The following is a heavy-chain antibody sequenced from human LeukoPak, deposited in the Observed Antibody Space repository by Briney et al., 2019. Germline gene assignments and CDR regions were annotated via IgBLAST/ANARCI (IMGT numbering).Heavy chain of an antibody. CDR3: ARRLGFLEWLLDY. CDR2: MNPNSGNT. V-gene: IGHV1-8*03. CDR1: GYTFTSYD. J-gene: IGHJ4*02. D-gene: IGHD3-3*01. Sequence: ASVKVSCKASGYTFTSYDINWVRQATGQGLEWMGWMNPNSGNTGYAQKFQGRGTITRNTSISTAYMELSSLRSEDTAVHYCARRLGFLEWLLDYWGQGTLVTVSS.